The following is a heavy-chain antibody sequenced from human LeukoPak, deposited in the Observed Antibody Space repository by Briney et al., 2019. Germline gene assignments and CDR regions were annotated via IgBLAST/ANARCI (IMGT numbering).Heavy chain of an antibody. CDR1: GGSFSGYY. J-gene: IGHJ4*02. CDR2: INHSGST. CDR3: ARVGSVGARKVDY. V-gene: IGHV4-34*01. D-gene: IGHD1-26*01. Sequence: SETLSLTCAVYGGSFSGYYWSWIRQPPGKGLEWIGEINHSGSTNYNPSLKSRVTISVDTSKNQFSPRLSSVTAADTAVYYCARVGSVGARKVDYWGQGTLVTVSS.